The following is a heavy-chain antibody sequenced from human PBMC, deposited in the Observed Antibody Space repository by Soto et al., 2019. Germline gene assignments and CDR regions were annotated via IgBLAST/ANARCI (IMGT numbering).Heavy chain of an antibody. Sequence: SETLSLTCTVSGGSINSYYWNWIRQPPERGLEWIGYIFYSETNYNPSLKGRVTISVDTSKNQFFLKLSSVTAADTAVYYCASSYSSARVDAFDIWGQGTMVTVS. V-gene: IGHV4-59*01. CDR2: IFYSET. CDR1: GGSINSYY. D-gene: IGHD6-19*01. CDR3: ASSYSSARVDAFDI. J-gene: IGHJ3*02.